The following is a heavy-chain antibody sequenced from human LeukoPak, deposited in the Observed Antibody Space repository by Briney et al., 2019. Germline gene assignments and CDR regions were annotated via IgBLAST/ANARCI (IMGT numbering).Heavy chain of an antibody. CDR3: ARAVTTDSYDFWSGYSNWFDP. CDR1: GGSISSYY. D-gene: IGHD3-3*01. J-gene: IGHJ5*02. V-gene: IGHV4-59*01. Sequence: SETLSLTCTVSGGSISSYYWSWIRQPPGKGLEWIVYIYYSGSTNYNPSLKSRVTISVDTSKNQFSLKLSSVTAADTAVYYCARAVTTDSYDFWSGYSNWFDPWGQGTLVTVSS. CDR2: IYYSGST.